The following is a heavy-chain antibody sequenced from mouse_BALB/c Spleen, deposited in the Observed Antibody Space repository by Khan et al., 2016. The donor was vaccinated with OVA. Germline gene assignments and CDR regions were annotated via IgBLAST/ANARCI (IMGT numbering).Heavy chain of an antibody. CDR2: IWAGGSN. Sequence: QVQLKQSGPGLVAPSQSLSITCTVSGFSLTTHGVHWVRQPPGKGLEWLGVIWAGGSNNYNSALKSRLSISKDNSKRQVFLKLNSLQTDDTATYYCARLRHGYRYAMDYWGQGTSVTVSS. CDR1: GFSLTTHG. V-gene: IGHV2-9*02. CDR3: ARLRHGYRYAMDY. D-gene: IGHD2-2*01. J-gene: IGHJ4*01.